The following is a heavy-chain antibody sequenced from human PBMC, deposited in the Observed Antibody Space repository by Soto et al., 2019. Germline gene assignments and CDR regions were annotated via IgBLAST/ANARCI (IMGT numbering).Heavy chain of an antibody. CDR1: GFTFSSYA. CDR3: ARGQWLMYFDY. V-gene: IGHV3-30-3*01. J-gene: IGHJ4*02. D-gene: IGHD6-19*01. CDR2: ISYDGSNK. Sequence: GSLRLSCAASGFTFSSYAMHWVRQAPGKGLEWVAVISYDGSNKYYADSVKGRFTISRDNSKNTLYLQMNSLRAEDTAVYYCARGQWLMYFDYWGQGTLVTVSS.